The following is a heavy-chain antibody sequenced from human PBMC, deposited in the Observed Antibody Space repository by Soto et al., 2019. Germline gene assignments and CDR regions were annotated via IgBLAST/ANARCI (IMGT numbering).Heavy chain of an antibody. CDR1: AGTFNNYA. J-gene: IGHJ4*02. CDR2: NISIFNSA. V-gene: IGHV1-69*13. CDR3: AREVTVASYTFDF. Sequence: SGKVSCKASAGTFNNYALSWVRQAPGQGLEWMGGNISIFNSANYAQKFQGRVTFTADDSTSTAYMELRSLRPDDTAVYYCAREVTVASYTFDFWGQGTLVTVSS. D-gene: IGHD5-12*01.